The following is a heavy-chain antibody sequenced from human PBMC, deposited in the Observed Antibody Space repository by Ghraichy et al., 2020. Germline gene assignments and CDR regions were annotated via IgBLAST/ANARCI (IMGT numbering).Heavy chain of an antibody. CDR1: GYTLTELS. CDR2: FDPGDGET. D-gene: IGHD3-22*01. V-gene: IGHV1-24*01. Sequence: ASVKVSCKVSGYTLTELSIHWVRQAPGKGLEWMGGFDPGDGETMYAQKFQGRVTMTEDTFTDTAYMELSSLRSEDTAVFYCATFHTSYYDSSGLRSFDYWGQGTLVTVSS. CDR3: ATFHTSYYDSSGLRSFDY. J-gene: IGHJ4*02.